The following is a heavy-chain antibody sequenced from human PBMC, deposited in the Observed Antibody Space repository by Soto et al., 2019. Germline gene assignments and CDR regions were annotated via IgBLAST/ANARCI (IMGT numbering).Heavy chain of an antibody. CDR1: GFTFSTYE. V-gene: IGHV3-48*03. D-gene: IGHD3-22*01. CDR3: ARDGYDSSGDSEYFQY. CDR2: ISSSGSSI. J-gene: IGHJ1*01. Sequence: PGGCLRLSCAASGFTFSTYEMNWVRQAPGKGLEWISYISSSGSSIYYADSVKGRFTISRDNAWNSLHLQMYSLRVEDTAVYYCARDGYDSSGDSEYFQYWGQGTLVTVSS.